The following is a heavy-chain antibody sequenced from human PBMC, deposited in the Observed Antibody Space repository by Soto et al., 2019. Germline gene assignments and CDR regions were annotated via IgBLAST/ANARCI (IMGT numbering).Heavy chain of an antibody. CDR2: IAPSTAST. D-gene: IGHD3-22*01. CDR3: AKEGSRGYYYFDF. CDR1: GYTFTNYY. Sequence: ASVKVSCKASGYTFTNYYMHWVLQAPGQGLEWMGMIAPSTASTSYAHNFQGRVTMTRDTSTSTVFLELSSLRSEDTAVYYCAKEGSRGYYYFDFWGQGTLVTVSS. V-gene: IGHV1-46*01. J-gene: IGHJ4*02.